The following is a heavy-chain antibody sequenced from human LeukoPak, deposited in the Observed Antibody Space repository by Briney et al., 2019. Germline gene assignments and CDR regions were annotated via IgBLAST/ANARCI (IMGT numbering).Heavy chain of an antibody. CDR2: IYYSGTT. CDR3: ARVAYSTPGYYYMDV. CDR1: GGSINSYY. J-gene: IGHJ6*03. V-gene: IGHV4-59*01. D-gene: IGHD4-11*01. Sequence: PSETLSLTCTVSGGSINSYYWSWIRQPPGKGLEGIGYIYYSGTTIYNPSLKSRVTISVDTSKSQFSLKLSFVTTADTALYYCARVAYSTPGYYYMDVWGKGTTVTV.